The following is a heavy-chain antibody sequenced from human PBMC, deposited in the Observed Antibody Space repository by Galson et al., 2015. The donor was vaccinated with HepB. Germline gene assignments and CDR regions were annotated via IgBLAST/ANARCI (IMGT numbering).Heavy chain of an antibody. Sequence: SLRLSCAASGFTFSSYGMHWVRQAPGKGLEWVAVISYDGSNKYYADSVKGRFTISRDNSKNTLFLQMNSLRAEDTAVYYCAKDGGVGNYNPGFYYYYMDVWGKGTTVTVSS. CDR2: ISYDGSNK. CDR3: AKDGGVGNYNPGFYYYYMDV. J-gene: IGHJ6*03. V-gene: IGHV3-30*18. CDR1: GFTFSSYG. D-gene: IGHD1-14*01.